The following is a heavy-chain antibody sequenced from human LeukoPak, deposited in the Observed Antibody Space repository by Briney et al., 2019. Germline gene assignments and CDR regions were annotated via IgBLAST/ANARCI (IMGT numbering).Heavy chain of an antibody. CDR2: INHSGST. V-gene: IGHV4-34*01. CDR1: GASITSYY. CDR3: ARRYCSGGSCYSDRGAFDI. D-gene: IGHD2-15*01. Sequence: SETLSLTCAVSGASITSYYWTWIRQPPGKGREWIGEINHSGSTNYNPSLKSRVTISVDTPKNQFSLMLRSVTAADTAVYYCARRYCSGGSCYSDRGAFDIWGQGTMVTVSS. J-gene: IGHJ3*02.